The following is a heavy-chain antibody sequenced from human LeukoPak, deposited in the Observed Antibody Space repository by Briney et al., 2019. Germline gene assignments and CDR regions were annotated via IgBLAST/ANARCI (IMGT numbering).Heavy chain of an antibody. CDR1: GFTFSSYW. Sequence: PGGSPRLSCAASGFTFSSYWMHWVRQAPGKGLVWVSRINSDGSSTSYADSVKGRFTISRDNAKNTLYLQLNSLRAEDTAVYYCARAGYYYYMDVWGKGTTVTVSS. CDR2: INSDGSST. CDR3: ARAGYYYYMDV. J-gene: IGHJ6*03. V-gene: IGHV3-74*01.